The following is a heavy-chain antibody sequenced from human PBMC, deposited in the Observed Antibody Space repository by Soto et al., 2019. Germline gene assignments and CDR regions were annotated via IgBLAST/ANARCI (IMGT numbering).Heavy chain of an antibody. CDR1: GFTFSNHA. D-gene: IGHD1-26*01. CDR2: ISSDGSNK. V-gene: IGHV3-30-3*01. Sequence: QVQLVESGGGVVQPGRSLRLSCSVSGFTFSNHAMHWVRQAPGKGQEWVALISSDGSNKYYADSVKGRFTTSRDNSKNTMYLQMNSLRVEDTAVYYCARDDEGGSDCDLGYWGQGALVTVSS. CDR3: ARDDEGGSDCDLGY. J-gene: IGHJ4*02.